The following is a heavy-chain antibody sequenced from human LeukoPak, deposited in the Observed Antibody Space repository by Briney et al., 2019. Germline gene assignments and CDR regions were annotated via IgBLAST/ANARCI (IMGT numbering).Heavy chain of an antibody. CDR1: GFTFSSYG. CDR2: ISGSGDYT. Sequence: GGTLRLSCAASGFTFSSYGMSWVRQAPGKGLEWVSAISGSGDYTYYADSVKGRFTISRDNSKNRLYLQMNSLRAEDTAVYYCARALYDGSGYYSHFDYWGQGTLVTVSS. V-gene: IGHV3-23*01. J-gene: IGHJ4*02. D-gene: IGHD3-22*01. CDR3: ARALYDGSGYYSHFDY.